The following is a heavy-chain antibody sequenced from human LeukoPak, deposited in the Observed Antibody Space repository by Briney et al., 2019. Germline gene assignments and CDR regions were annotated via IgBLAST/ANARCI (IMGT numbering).Heavy chain of an antibody. V-gene: IGHV3-21*01. CDR3: ASVRHYGDSADY. CDR2: ISSSSSYI. CDR1: GFTFGDYA. J-gene: IGHJ4*02. D-gene: IGHD4-17*01. Sequence: GGSLRLSCTASGFTFGDYAMTWVRQAPGKGLEWVSSISSSSSYIYYADSVKGRFTISRDNAKNSLYLQMNSLRAEDTAVYYCASVRHYGDSADYWGQGTLVTVSS.